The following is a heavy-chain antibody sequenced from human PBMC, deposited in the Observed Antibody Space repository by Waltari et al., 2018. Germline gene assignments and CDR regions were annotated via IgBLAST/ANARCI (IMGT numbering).Heavy chain of an antibody. CDR3: ARGAWYSSSTAVRFDP. J-gene: IGHJ5*02. CDR1: GGSFSGYY. D-gene: IGHD6-6*01. CDR2: IYYSGST. Sequence: QVQLQQWGAGLLKPSETLSLTCAVYGGSFSGYYWSWIRQHPGKGLEWIGYIYYSGSTYYNPSLKSRVTISVDTSKNQFSLKLSSVTAADTAVYYCARGAWYSSSTAVRFDPWGQGTLVTVSS. V-gene: IGHV4-34*01.